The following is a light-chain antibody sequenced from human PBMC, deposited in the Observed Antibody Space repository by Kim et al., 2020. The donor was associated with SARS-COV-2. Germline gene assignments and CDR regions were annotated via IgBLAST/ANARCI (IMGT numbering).Light chain of an antibody. V-gene: IGKV3-20*01. Sequence: SPGERVTLSCRASQSVSSNYLAWYQQKPGQAPRLLIYDTSFRATGIPDRFSGSGSGTDFTLTVSRLEPEDSALYYCQQYGSSPVTFGQGTKVDIK. CDR3: QQYGSSPVT. J-gene: IGKJ1*01. CDR1: QSVSSNY. CDR2: DTS.